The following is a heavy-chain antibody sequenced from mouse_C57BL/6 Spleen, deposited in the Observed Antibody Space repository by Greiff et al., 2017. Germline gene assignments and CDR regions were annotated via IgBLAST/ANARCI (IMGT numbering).Heavy chain of an antibody. J-gene: IGHJ3*01. Sequence: EVQLQESGPGLVKPSQSLSLTCSVTGYSITSGYYWNWIRQFPGNKLEWMGYISYDGSNNYNPSLKNRISITRDTSKNQFFLKLNSVTTEDTATYYCARDQDYLPFAYWGQGTLVTVSA. D-gene: IGHD5-5*01. CDR3: ARDQDYLPFAY. V-gene: IGHV3-6*01. CDR2: ISYDGSN. CDR1: GYSITSGYY.